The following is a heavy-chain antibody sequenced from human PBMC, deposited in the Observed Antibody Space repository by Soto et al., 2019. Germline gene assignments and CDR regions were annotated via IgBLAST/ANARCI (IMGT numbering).Heavy chain of an antibody. CDR1: GYTFTSYG. Sequence: ASVKVSCKASGYTFTSYGISWVRQAPGQGLEWMGWISAYNGNTNYAQKLQGRVTKTTDTSTSTAYMELRSLRSDDTAVYYCARVADVDTAFVGEAFDSWGQGTLVTVSS. CDR2: ISAYNGNT. J-gene: IGHJ4*02. CDR3: ARVADVDTAFVGEAFDS. D-gene: IGHD5-18*01. V-gene: IGHV1-18*01.